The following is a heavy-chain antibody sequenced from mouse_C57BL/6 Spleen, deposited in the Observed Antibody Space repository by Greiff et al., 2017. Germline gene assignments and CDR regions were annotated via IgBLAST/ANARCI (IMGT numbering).Heavy chain of an antibody. J-gene: IGHJ4*01. D-gene: IGHD1-1*01. CDR2: ISSGGDYI. Sequence: EVKVVESGEGLVKPGGSLKLSCAASGFTFSSYAMSWVRQTPEKRLEWVAYISSGGDYIYYADTVKGRFTISRDNARNTLYLQMSSLKSEDTAMYYCTRDDYGSSYGGMDYWGQGTSVTVSS. CDR3: TRDDYGSSYGGMDY. V-gene: IGHV5-9-1*02. CDR1: GFTFSSYA.